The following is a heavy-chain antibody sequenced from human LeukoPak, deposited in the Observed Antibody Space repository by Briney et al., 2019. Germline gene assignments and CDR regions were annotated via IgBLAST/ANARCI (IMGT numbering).Heavy chain of an antibody. Sequence: SQTLSLTCAVSGGSISSGGYSWSWIRQPPGKGLEWIGYIYYSGSTYYNPSLKSRVTISVDTSKNQFSLKLSSVTAADTAVYYCARDRLDYGDYYYYGMDVWGQGTTVTVSS. J-gene: IGHJ6*02. V-gene: IGHV4-30-2*05. CDR2: IYYSGST. D-gene: IGHD4-17*01. CDR3: ARDRLDYGDYYYYGMDV. CDR1: GGSISSGGYS.